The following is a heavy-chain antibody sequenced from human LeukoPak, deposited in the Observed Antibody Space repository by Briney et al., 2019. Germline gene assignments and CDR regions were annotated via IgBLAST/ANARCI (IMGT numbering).Heavy chain of an antibody. CDR2: ISSSGSTI. V-gene: IGHV3-48*04. CDR1: GFTFSSYA. CDR3: ARARANSYYFDY. Sequence: GGSLRLSCAASGFTFSSYAMSWVRQAPGKGLEWVSYISSSGSTIYYADSVKGRFTISRDNAKNSLYLQMNSLRAEDTAVYYCARARANSYYFDYWGQGTLVTVSS. J-gene: IGHJ4*02. D-gene: IGHD5-18*01.